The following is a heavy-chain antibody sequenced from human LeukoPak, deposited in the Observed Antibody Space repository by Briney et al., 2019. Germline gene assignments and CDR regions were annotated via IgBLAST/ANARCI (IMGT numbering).Heavy chain of an antibody. CDR1: GYIFTNYY. CDR2: IKLNGGTT. J-gene: IGHJ4*02. CDR3: AREGAAAGSVGY. V-gene: IGHV1-46*01. D-gene: IGHD6-13*01. Sequence: ASVKVSCKASGYIFTNYYMHWVRQAPGQGLEWMGIIKLNGGTTNYAQKFQGRVTMTRDTSTSTVYMELSSLRSEDTAVYYCAREGAAAGSVGYWGQGTLVIVSS.